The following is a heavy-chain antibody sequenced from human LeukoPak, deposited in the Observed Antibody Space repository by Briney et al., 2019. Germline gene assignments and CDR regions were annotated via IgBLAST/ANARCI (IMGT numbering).Heavy chain of an antibody. D-gene: IGHD3/OR15-3a*01. J-gene: IGHJ4*02. CDR1: GFTFSTYA. CDR2: ISYDGSNK. CDR3: ARDQGDGPHLDY. V-gene: IGHV3-30-3*01. Sequence: PGGSLRLSCAASGFTFSTYAMHWVRQTPGKGLEWVAVISYDGSNKYYADSVKGRFTISRDNSKNTLYLQMNSLRAEDTAVYYCARDQGDGPHLDYWGQGTLVTVS.